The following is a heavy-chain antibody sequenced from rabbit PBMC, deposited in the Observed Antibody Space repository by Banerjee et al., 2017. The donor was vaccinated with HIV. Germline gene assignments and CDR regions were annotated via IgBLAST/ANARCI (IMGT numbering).Heavy chain of an antibody. CDR2: IDAGSSGIT. CDR3: ARGLVAGVLDL. V-gene: IGHV1S45*01. CDR1: GFSFSSGYD. J-gene: IGHJ3*01. Sequence: QEQLEESGGDLVKPEGSLTLTCKVSGFSFSSGYDMCWVRQAPGKGPEWIACIDAGSSGITYYASWAKGRFTISKTSSTTVTLQMASLTAADTATYFCARGLVAGVLDLWGQGTLVTVS. D-gene: IGHD3-3*01.